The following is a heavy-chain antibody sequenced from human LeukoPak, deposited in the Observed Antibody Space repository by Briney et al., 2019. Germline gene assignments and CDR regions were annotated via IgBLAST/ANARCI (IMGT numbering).Heavy chain of an antibody. Sequence: SVNVSCKASGGAFSSYVITWVRQAPGQGLEWVGGVIPIVGTANYAQKFQGRVTITTDESTSTAYMELSSLRCEDTAVYYCARQGNRWSASGTYYNRWFDPWGQGTLVSVSS. V-gene: IGHV1-69*05. CDR1: GGAFSSYV. J-gene: IGHJ5*02. CDR2: VIPIVGTA. CDR3: ARQGNRWSASGTYYNRWFDP. D-gene: IGHD3-10*01.